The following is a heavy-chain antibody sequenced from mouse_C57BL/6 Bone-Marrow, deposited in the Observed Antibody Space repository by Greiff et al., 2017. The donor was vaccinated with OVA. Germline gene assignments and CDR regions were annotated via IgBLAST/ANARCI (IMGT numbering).Heavy chain of an antibody. J-gene: IGHJ4*01. D-gene: IGHD1-1*02. CDR1: GYTFTDYY. CDR3: ARSGRSYDYYAMDY. Sequence: EVQLQQSGPVLVKPGASVKMSCKASGYTFTDYYMNWVKQSHGQSLEWIGVINPYNGGTSYNQKFKGKATLTVDKSSSTAYMELNSLTSEDSAVYYGARSGRSYDYYAMDYWGQGTSVTVSA. CDR2: INPYNGGT. V-gene: IGHV1-19*01.